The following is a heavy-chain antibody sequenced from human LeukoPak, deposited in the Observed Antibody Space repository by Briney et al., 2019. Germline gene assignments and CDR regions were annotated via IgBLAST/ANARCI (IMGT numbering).Heavy chain of an antibody. D-gene: IGHD3-22*01. CDR3: ARASYDSSGYYRIDI. J-gene: IGHJ3*02. V-gene: IGHV3-48*04. CDR1: RFTFSTYS. CDR2: ISSSSTNI. Sequence: GGSLRLSCAASRFTFSTYSMNWVRQAPGRGLEWVSYISSSSTNIYYKDSVKGRFTISRDNAKNSLYLQMNSLRGEDTAVYYCARASYDSSGYYRIDIWGQGTMVTVSS.